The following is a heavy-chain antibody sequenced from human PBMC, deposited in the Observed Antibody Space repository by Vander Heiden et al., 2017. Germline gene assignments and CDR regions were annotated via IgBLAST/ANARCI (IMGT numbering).Heavy chain of an antibody. CDR3: ARDRTIVVPAHNWFDP. V-gene: IGHV1-18*01. D-gene: IGHD2-2*01. Sequence: PGQGLEWMGWISAYNGNTNYAQKLQGRVTMTTDTSTSTAYMELRSLRSDDTAVYYCARDRTIVVPAHNWFDPWGQGTLVTVSS. CDR2: ISAYNGNT. J-gene: IGHJ5*02.